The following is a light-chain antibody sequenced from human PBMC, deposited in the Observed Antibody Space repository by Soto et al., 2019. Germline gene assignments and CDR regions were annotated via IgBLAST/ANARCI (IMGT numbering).Light chain of an antibody. CDR1: QSVSSNY. CDR3: QQPGSSPWM. V-gene: IGKV3-20*01. CDR2: GAS. Sequence: VVLTQSPGTLSWSPGERATLSCRASQSVSSNYVAWYQQIPGQTPRLLIYGASSRATGIPDRFSGSGSGKDFTLTISRLEPEDCAVYYSQQPGSSPWMFGQGTKVEIX. J-gene: IGKJ1*01.